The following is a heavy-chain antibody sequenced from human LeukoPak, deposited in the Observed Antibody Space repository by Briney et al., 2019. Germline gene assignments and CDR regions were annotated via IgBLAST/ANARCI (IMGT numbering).Heavy chain of an antibody. J-gene: IGHJ3*02. CDR3: VREYSSSSGRAFDI. V-gene: IGHV3-74*01. Sequence: GGSLRLSCAASGFTFSNYWMHWVRRAPGKGLLWVSRISTDGTNTNYADSVKGRFTISRDNAKSILYLEMNSLRAEDTAVYYCVREYSSSSGRAFDIWGQGTKVTVSS. CDR1: GFTFSNYW. D-gene: IGHD6-6*01. CDR2: ISTDGTNT.